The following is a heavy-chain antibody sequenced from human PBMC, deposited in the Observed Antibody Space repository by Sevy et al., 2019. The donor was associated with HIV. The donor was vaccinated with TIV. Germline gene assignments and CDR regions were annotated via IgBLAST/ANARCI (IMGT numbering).Heavy chain of an antibody. CDR2: ISYDGSHK. J-gene: IGHJ4*02. Sequence: GGSLRLSCTASGFTFSPHTMHWVRQAPGKGLEWVAFISYDGSHKYYADSVRGRFTISRDNSKNTLYLQMNSLRAEDTAVYYCARGGMSTTRPYFFDYWGQGTLVTVSS. V-gene: IGHV3-30*04. CDR3: ARGGMSTTRPYFFDY. CDR1: GFTFSPHT. D-gene: IGHD1-1*01.